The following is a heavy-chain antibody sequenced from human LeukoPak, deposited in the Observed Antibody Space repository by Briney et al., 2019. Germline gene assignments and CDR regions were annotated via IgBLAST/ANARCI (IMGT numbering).Heavy chain of an antibody. CDR3: ARDQGDFWSGYYDY. D-gene: IGHD3-3*01. CDR2: ISYDGSSK. CDR1: GFTFSTYA. J-gene: IGHJ4*02. Sequence: GGSLRLSCAASGFTFSTYAMHWVRQAPGKGLEWVAVISYDGSSKYYADSVKGRFTISRDNSKNTLYLQMNSLGAEDTAVYYCARDQGDFWSGYYDYWGQGTLVTVSS. V-gene: IGHV3-30*04.